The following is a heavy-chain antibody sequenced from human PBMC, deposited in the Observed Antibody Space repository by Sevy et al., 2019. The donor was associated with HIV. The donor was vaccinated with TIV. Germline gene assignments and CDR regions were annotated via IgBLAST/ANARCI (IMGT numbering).Heavy chain of an antibody. Sequence: GGSLRLSCAASGFTVSSNYMSWVRQAPGKGLEWVSVIYSGGSTYYGDSVKGRFNISRDNSQNTLYLQMNSLRAEDTGGYYCAGDGRRKEWSCWGQGTLVTVSS. CDR3: AGDGRRKEWSC. CDR1: GFTVSSNY. J-gene: IGHJ4*02. D-gene: IGHD2-8*01. CDR2: IYSGGST. V-gene: IGHV3-53*01.